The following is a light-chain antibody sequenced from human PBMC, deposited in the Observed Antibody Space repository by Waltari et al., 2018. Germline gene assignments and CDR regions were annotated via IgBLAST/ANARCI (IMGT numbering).Light chain of an antibody. J-gene: IGKJ1*01. CDR2: GAS. Sequence: EIVLTQSPGTLSLSPGERATIPCRASQSVSSSYLAWYQQKPGQAPRVLIHGASNRATGIPDRFSGSGSGTDFTLTISRLEPEDFAVYYCQQYGSSPWTFGQGTKVEIK. V-gene: IGKV3-20*01. CDR3: QQYGSSPWT. CDR1: QSVSSSY.